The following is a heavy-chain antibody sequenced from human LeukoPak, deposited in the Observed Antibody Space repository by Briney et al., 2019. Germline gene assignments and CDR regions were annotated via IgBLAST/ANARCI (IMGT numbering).Heavy chain of an antibody. CDR1: GYTFTNYY. CDR3: ARIRDGYNDAYDI. CDR2: INPGGDNT. J-gene: IGHJ3*02. Sequence: GASVKVSCKASGYTFTNYYIHWVRQAPGQGLEWMGLINPGGDNTDYAQNFQGRVTMTRDTSMSTVYMGLSSLRSEDTAVYYCARIRDGYNDAYDIWGQGTMVTVSS. D-gene: IGHD5-24*01. V-gene: IGHV1-46*01.